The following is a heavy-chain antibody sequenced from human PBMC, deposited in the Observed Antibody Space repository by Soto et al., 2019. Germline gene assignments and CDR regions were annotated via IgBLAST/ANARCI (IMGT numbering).Heavy chain of an antibody. Sequence: PGGSLRLSCAACGFTFSSYSMNWVRQAPGKGLEWVSSISSSSSYIYYADSVKGRFTISRDNAKNSLYLQMNSLRAEDTAVYYCARLRDEDYYDSSGYYPGWFDPWGQGTLVTVSS. CDR2: ISSSSSYI. D-gene: IGHD3-22*01. CDR1: GFTFSSYS. J-gene: IGHJ5*02. V-gene: IGHV3-21*01. CDR3: ARLRDEDYYDSSGYYPGWFDP.